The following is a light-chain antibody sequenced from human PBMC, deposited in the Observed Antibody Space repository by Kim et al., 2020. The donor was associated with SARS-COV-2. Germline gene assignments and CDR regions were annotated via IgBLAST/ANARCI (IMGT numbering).Light chain of an antibody. CDR3: ISYTSSSTRV. Sequence: GQSITISCTGTSRDVGGYNYVSWYQQHPGTAPKLLIYDVSNRPSGVSNRFSGSKSGNTASLTISGLQAEDEADYYCISYTSSSTRVFGTGTKVTVL. CDR1: SRDVGGYNY. J-gene: IGLJ1*01. CDR2: DVS. V-gene: IGLV2-14*03.